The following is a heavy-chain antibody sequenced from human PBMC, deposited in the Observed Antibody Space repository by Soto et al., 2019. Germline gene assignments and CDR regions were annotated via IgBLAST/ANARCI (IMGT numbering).Heavy chain of an antibody. CDR3: ARGLFTMVRGVIGY. CDR2: IYSGGST. D-gene: IGHD3-10*01. CDR1: GFTVSSNY. Sequence: EVQLVESGGGLVQPGGSLRLSCAASGFTVSSNYMSWVRQAPGKGLEWVSVIYSGGSTYYADSVKGRFTISRDNSKNTLYLQMNSLIAEDTAVYYCARGLFTMVRGVIGYWGQGTLVTVSS. J-gene: IGHJ4*02. V-gene: IGHV3-66*01.